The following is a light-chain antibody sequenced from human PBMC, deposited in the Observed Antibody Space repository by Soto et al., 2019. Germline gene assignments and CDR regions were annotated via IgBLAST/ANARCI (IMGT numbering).Light chain of an antibody. CDR2: KAS. V-gene: IGKV1-5*03. CDR1: QDISGW. CDR3: QQYNDYSTWT. Sequence: DIQMTQSPSSVSASVGDRISITCRASQDISGWLAWYQQKPGKAPKLLIYKASTLKSGVPSRFSGSGSGTEFTLTISSLQPDDSGTYYCQQYNDYSTWTFGQGTKVDIK. J-gene: IGKJ1*01.